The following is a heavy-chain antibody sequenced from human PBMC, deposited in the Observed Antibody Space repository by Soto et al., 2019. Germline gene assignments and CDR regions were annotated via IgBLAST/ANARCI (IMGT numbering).Heavy chain of an antibody. V-gene: IGHV3-23*04. CDR3: AKYGGYYASGTFDT. D-gene: IGHD3-3*01. J-gene: IGHJ4*02. Sequence: EVQLVESGGGLVHPGGSLRLSCAASGFTFSNYAMGWVRQAPGKGLEWVSGISGRGEGTDYADSVKGRFTISRATSKMTLHLQMNSLRAEDTALYYCAKYGGYYASGTFDTWGLGTQVTVSS. CDR2: ISGRGEGT. CDR1: GFTFSNYA.